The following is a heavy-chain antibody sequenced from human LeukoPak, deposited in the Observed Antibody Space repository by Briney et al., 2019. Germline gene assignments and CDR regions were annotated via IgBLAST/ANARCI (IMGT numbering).Heavy chain of an antibody. Sequence: KSGGSLRLSCAASGFTFSSYAMSWVRQAPGKGLEWVSAISGSGGSTYYADSVKGRFTISRDNSKNTLYLQMNSLRAEDTAVYYCAKEVHYYDSSGYLDYWGQGTLVTVSS. CDR1: GFTFSSYA. J-gene: IGHJ4*02. CDR3: AKEVHYYDSSGYLDY. CDR2: ISGSGGST. D-gene: IGHD3-22*01. V-gene: IGHV3-23*01.